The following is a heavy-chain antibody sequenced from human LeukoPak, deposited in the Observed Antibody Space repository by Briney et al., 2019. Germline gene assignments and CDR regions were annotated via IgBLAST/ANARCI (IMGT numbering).Heavy chain of an antibody. CDR3: ARWRANYYFDY. CDR1: GFNFSSYA. V-gene: IGHV3-30-3*01. CDR2: ISYDESNK. J-gene: IGHJ4*02. Sequence: PGGSLRLSCAASGFNFSSYAMDWVRQAPGKGLEWVAVISYDESNKFYADSVKGRFTISRDNSKNTVYLQMNSLRLEDTAVYYCARWRANYYFDYWGRGTLVTVSS.